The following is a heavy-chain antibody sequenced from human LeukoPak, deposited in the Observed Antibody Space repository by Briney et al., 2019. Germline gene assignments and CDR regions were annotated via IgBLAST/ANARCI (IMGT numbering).Heavy chain of an antibody. D-gene: IGHD3-10*01. CDR1: GGSISSYY. Sequence: SETLSLTCTVSGGSISSYYWSWIRQPPGKGLEWIGSIYYSGSTYYSPSLKSRVTISVDTSKNQFSLKLSSVTAADTAVYYCARDLSHILLWFGEPTFDYWGQGTLVTVSS. J-gene: IGHJ4*02. CDR2: IYYSGST. V-gene: IGHV4-39*07. CDR3: ARDLSHILLWFGEPTFDY.